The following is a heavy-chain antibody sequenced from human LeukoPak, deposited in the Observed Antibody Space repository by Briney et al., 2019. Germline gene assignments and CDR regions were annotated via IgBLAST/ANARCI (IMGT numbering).Heavy chain of an antibody. Sequence: SETLSLTCAVYGGSFSGYYWSWIRQPPGKGLEWIGEINHSGSTNYNPSLKSRVTISVDTSKNQFSLKLSSVTAADTAVYYCARGVIYGGNTLDYWGQGTLVTVSS. V-gene: IGHV4-34*01. CDR3: ARGVIYGGNTLDY. J-gene: IGHJ4*02. CDR1: GGSFSGYY. CDR2: INHSGST. D-gene: IGHD4-17*01.